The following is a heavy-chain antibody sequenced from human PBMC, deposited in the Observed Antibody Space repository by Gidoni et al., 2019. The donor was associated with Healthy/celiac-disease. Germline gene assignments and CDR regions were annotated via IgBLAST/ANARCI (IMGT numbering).Heavy chain of an antibody. J-gene: IGHJ4*02. CDR1: GYTFTYRY. Sequence: QMQLVQSGAEVKKTGSSVKVSCQASGYTFTYRYLHWVRQAPGQALEWMGWITPFNGNTNYAQKFQDRVTITRDRSMSTAYMELSSLRSEDTAMYYCALTSMIVGSFDYWGQRTLVTVSS. D-gene: IGHD3-22*01. CDR2: ITPFNGNT. V-gene: IGHV1-45*02. CDR3: ALTSMIVGSFDY.